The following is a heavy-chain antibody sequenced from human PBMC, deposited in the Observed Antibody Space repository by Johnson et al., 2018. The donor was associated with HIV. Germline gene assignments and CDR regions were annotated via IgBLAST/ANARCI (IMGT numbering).Heavy chain of an antibody. CDR3: ARAPSPGPGGAFDI. V-gene: IGHV3-30*04. Sequence: QMLLVESGGGVVQPGRSLRLSCAASGFPFSSYAMHWVRQAPRKGLEWVAVISYDGSNRYYTESVTGRFTISRDNSENTLYMQRNSLRAEDTAVYYCARAPSPGPGGAFDILGQGTMVTVSS. CDR1: GFPFSSYA. CDR2: ISYDGSNR. J-gene: IGHJ3*02.